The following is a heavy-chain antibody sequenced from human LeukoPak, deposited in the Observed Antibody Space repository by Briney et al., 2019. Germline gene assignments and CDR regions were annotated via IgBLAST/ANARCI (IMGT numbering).Heavy chain of an antibody. V-gene: IGHV4-38-2*02. D-gene: IGHD3-9*01. Sequence: PSETLSLTCTVSGYSISSNYYWGWIRQPPGKGLEWIGSIYHSGSTYYNPSLKSRVTISVDTSKNQFSLKLSSVTAADTAVYYCARAGESPSSLRYFDTYNPHDAFDIWGQGTMVTVSS. CDR2: IYHSGST. CDR1: GYSISSNYY. CDR3: ARAGESPSSLRYFDTYNPHDAFDI. J-gene: IGHJ3*02.